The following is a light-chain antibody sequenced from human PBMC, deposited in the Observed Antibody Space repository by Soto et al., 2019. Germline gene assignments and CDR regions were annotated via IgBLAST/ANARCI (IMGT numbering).Light chain of an antibody. V-gene: IGKV1-5*03. CDR3: QQYPSYSRT. Sequence: DIQMTQFPSTLSAFVGDRVTITCRASQSISTSLAWYQQKPGKAPKLLIYLASSLESGVPARFSGSGSATEFTLSISSLQPDDFATYYCQQYPSYSRTFGQGTKVEIK. J-gene: IGKJ1*01. CDR1: QSISTS. CDR2: LAS.